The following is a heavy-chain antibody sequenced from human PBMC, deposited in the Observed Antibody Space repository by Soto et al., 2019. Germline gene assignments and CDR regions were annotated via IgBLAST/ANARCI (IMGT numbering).Heavy chain of an antibody. CDR2: ISWNSGSI. CDR3: ARDSVRGYYDSSGYFTALDY. D-gene: IGHD3-22*01. V-gene: IGHV3-9*01. CDR1: GFTFDDYA. J-gene: IGHJ4*02. Sequence: EVQLVESGGGLVQPGRSLRLSCAASGFTFDDYAMHWVRQAPGKGLEWVSGISWNSGSIGYADSVKGRFTISRDNAKNSLFLQMNSLRAEDTAVYYCARDSVRGYYDSSGYFTALDYWGQGTLVTVSS.